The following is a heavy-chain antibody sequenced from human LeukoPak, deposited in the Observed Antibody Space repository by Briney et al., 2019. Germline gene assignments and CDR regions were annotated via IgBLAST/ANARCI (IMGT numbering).Heavy chain of an antibody. D-gene: IGHD2-15*01. J-gene: IGHJ4*02. CDR1: GFTFSDYY. CDR3: ARDPRYCSGGSCYFDY. CDR2: ITSTSSGTKT. Sequence: PGGSLRLSCAASGFTFSDYYMTWIRQAPGKGLEWVSYITSTSSGTKTNYADSVKDRFTISRDNAEKSLYLQMNSLRAEDTAVYYCARDPRYCSGGSCYFDYWGQGTLVTVSS. V-gene: IGHV3-11*06.